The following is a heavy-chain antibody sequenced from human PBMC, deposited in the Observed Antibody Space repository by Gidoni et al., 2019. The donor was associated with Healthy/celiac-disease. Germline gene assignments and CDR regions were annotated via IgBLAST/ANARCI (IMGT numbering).Heavy chain of an antibody. Sequence: KASGYTFTSYGISWVRQAPGQGLEWMGWISAYNGNTNYAQQLQGRVTMTTDTSTSTAYMELRSLRSDDTAVYYGARDISAVGYSSGWDPFDYWGQGTLVTVSS. CDR3: ARDISAVGYSSGWDPFDY. V-gene: IGHV1-18*01. CDR2: ISAYNGNT. CDR1: GYTFTSYG. J-gene: IGHJ4*02. D-gene: IGHD6-19*01.